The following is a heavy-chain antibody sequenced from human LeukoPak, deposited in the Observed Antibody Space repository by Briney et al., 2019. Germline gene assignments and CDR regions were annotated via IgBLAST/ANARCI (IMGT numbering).Heavy chain of an antibody. D-gene: IGHD3-22*01. CDR3: ARESRGEDYYDSSGYYYCFDY. CDR2: IYYSGST. CDR1: GGSISSGGYS. J-gene: IGHJ4*02. V-gene: IGHV4-30-4*07. Sequence: SETLSLTYAVSGGSISSGGYSWSWIRQPPGKGLEWIGYIYYSGSTYYNPSLKSRVTISVDTSKNQFSLKLSSVTAADTAVYYCARESRGEDYYDSSGYYYCFDYWGQGTLVTVSS.